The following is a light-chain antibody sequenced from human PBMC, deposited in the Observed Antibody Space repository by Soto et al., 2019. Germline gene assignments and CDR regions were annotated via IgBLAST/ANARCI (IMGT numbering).Light chain of an antibody. CDR3: QKYNGAPRT. CDR2: AAS. CDR1: QGISNH. J-gene: IGKJ1*01. V-gene: IGKV1-27*01. Sequence: DIQMTQSPSSLSASVGDRVTISCRASQGISNHLAWYQQKPGKVPKLLIYAASTLQSGVPSRFSGGGYGTDFTLTIRSLQTEDVAKYYCQKYNGAPRTFGQGTKVDIK.